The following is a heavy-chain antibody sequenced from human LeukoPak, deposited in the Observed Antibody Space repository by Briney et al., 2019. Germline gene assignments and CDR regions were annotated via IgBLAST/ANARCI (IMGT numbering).Heavy chain of an antibody. Sequence: SETLSLTCTVSGGSISSGSYYWSWIRQPAGKGLERIGRIYTSGSTNYNPSLKSRVTISVDTSKNQFSLKLSSVTAADTAVYYCARDDSSSSMFDYWGQGTLVTVSS. CDR2: IYTSGST. CDR3: ARDDSSSSMFDY. CDR1: GGSISSGSYY. J-gene: IGHJ4*02. V-gene: IGHV4-61*02. D-gene: IGHD6-6*01.